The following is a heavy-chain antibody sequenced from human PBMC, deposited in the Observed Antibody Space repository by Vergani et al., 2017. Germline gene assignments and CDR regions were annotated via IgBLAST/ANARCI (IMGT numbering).Heavy chain of an antibody. J-gene: IGHJ6*03. D-gene: IGHD2-2*01. V-gene: IGHV1-69*01. Sequence: QVQLVQSGAEVKKPGSSVKVSCKASGGTFSSYAISWVRQAPGQGLEWMGGIIPIFGTANYAQKFQGTVPITADESTSTAYVELSSLRSEDTAVYYCARHCSSTSCYARYYYYYMDVWGKGTTVTVSS. CDR1: GGTFSSYA. CDR3: ARHCSSTSCYARYYYYYMDV. CDR2: IIPIFGTA.